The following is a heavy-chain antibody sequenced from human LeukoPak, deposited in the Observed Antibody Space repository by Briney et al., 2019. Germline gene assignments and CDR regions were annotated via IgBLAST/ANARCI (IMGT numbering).Heavy chain of an antibody. Sequence: ASVKVSCKASGYTFTGYYLHWVRQAPGQGFEWMGWIDPDSGGTNYAQKFQGRVTMTRDTSINTVYMELSRLRFDDTAVYYCTRDKPFDYWGQGTLVTVSS. J-gene: IGHJ4*02. CDR2: IDPDSGGT. V-gene: IGHV1-2*02. CDR1: GYTFTGYY. CDR3: TRDKPFDY.